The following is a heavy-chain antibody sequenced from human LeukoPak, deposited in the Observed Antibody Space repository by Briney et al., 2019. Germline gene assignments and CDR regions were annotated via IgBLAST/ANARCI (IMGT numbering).Heavy chain of an antibody. V-gene: IGHV5-10-1*01. CDR3: ASRIAADQN. CDR1: GYSFTTNW. J-gene: IGHJ4*02. D-gene: IGHD6-13*01. CDR2: IDPSDSST. Sequence: GESLRISCKGSGYSFTTNWISWVRQVPGQGLEWMGKIDPSDSSTNYSPSFQGHVTISVDNSISTTYLQWSSLKASDSAMYYCASRIAADQNWGQGTLVTVSS.